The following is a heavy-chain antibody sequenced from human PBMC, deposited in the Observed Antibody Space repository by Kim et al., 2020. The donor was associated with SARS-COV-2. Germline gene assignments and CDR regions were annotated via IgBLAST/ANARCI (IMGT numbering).Heavy chain of an antibody. V-gene: IGHV3-72*01. CDR2: RSHKAYSSTT. CDR3: ARASSVSSYPFYY. D-gene: IGHD3-10*01. CDR1: GFTFSNYA. J-gene: IGHJ6*01. Sequence: GGSLRLSCGASGFTFSNYAMAWVRQAPGKGLEWVGGRSHKAYSSTTAYAATVKCTFTVSSDDLQNSLHLKIKSPNIAAAAAFYCARASSVSSYPFYY.